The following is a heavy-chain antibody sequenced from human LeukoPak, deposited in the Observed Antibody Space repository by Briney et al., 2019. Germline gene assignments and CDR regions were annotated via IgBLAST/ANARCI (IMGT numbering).Heavy chain of an antibody. D-gene: IGHD5-12*01. V-gene: IGHV3-7*01. CDR1: GFTFSKYW. J-gene: IGHJ4*02. CDR3: ARDSPGYGGYDF. CDR2: IKQDGSEK. Sequence: GGSLRLSCAASGFTFSKYWMSWVRQAPGKGPEWVANIKQDGSEKYYVDSVKGRFTISKDNAKNSLYLQMNSLRAEDTAVYYCARDSPGYGGYDFWGQGTLVTVSS.